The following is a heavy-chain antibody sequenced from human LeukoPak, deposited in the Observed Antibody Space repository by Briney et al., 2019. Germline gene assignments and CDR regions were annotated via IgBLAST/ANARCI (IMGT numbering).Heavy chain of an antibody. J-gene: IGHJ4*02. CDR3: ARDFGVIASTGGIDY. CDR1: GFSFNAYT. CDR2: IGVSGSHI. V-gene: IGHV3-21*01. Sequence: GGSLRLSCLPSGFSFNAYTIKWVRPAPGRGGEGVSSIGVSGSHIFYADSVKGRFTTSRDNAKNSLYLQRNSLRAEDTAVYYCARDFGVIASTGGIDYWGQGTLVTVSS. D-gene: IGHD2-8*01.